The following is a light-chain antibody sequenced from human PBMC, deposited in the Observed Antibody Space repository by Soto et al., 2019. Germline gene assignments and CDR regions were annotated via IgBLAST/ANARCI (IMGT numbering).Light chain of an antibody. Sequence: EVVLTQSPATLSVSPGEGVTLSCRASQGIGDTLAWYQHKPGQTPRLLIYGASTRATGIPPRFSGSGSGTEFTLTISSLQPEDFAVYYCQQYNNWPPWTFGQGTKVDIK. CDR1: QGIGDT. CDR2: GAS. J-gene: IGKJ1*01. CDR3: QQYNNWPPWT. V-gene: IGKV3-15*01.